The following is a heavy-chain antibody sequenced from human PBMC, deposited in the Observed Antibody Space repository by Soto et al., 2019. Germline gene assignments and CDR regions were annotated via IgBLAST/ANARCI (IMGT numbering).Heavy chain of an antibody. Sequence: QVQLVESGGGVVQPGRSLRLSCAASGFTFSSYGMHWVRQAPGKGLEWVAVIWYDGSNKYYADSVKGRFTISRDNSKNTLYLQMNSLRAEDTAVYYCARSMGRGSRLFDYWGQGTLVTVSS. CDR3: ARSMGRGSRLFDY. J-gene: IGHJ4*02. CDR2: IWYDGSNK. CDR1: GFTFSSYG. V-gene: IGHV3-33*01. D-gene: IGHD6-13*01.